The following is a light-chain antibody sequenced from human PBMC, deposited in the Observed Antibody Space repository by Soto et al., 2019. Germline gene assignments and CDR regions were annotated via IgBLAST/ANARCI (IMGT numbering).Light chain of an antibody. V-gene: IGKV3-20*01. Sequence: EIVLTQSPGTLSLSPGERATLSCRTSQSVSSSYLAWSQQKPGQAPRLLIYGASSRAAGIPDRFSGSGSGTDFTLTISRLEPEDFAVYYCQQYGGSPITFGQGTRLEN. CDR3: QQYGGSPIT. CDR2: GAS. J-gene: IGKJ5*01. CDR1: QSVSSSY.